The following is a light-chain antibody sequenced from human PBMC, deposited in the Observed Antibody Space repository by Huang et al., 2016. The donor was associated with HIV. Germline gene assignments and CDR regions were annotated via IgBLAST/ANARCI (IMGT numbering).Light chain of an antibody. V-gene: IGKV3-11*01. CDR1: QNVGNY. CDR2: DAS. Sequence: EIVLTQSPATLSLSPGERATLSCRASQNVGNYLVWYQHKPGQAPRLLIYDASNRATGIPARFSGSGSGTDFTLTISSLEPEDFAIYYCHQRGNWPRTFGQGTKVDIK. CDR3: HQRGNWPRT. J-gene: IGKJ1*01.